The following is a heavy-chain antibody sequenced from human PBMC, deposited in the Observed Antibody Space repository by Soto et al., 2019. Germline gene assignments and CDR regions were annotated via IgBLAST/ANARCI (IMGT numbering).Heavy chain of an antibody. V-gene: IGHV4-59*01. J-gene: IGHJ4*02. CDR2: IYYSGST. Sequence: PSETLSLTCTVAGGSISSYYWSWIRQPPGKGLEWIGYIYYSGSTNYNPSLKSRVTISVDTSKNQFSLKLSSVTAADTAVYYCVRVVLECYYGGPDIYFDYWGQGTLVTVSS. CDR3: VRVVLECYYGGPDIYFDY. D-gene: IGHD4-17*01. CDR1: GGSISSYY.